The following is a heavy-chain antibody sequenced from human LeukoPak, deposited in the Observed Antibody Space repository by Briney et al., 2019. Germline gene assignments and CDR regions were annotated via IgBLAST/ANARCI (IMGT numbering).Heavy chain of an antibody. D-gene: IGHD3-9*01. CDR1: GGSISSYY. V-gene: IGHV4-59*08. CDR3: ARRHYDILTGYPTNAHWYFDL. CDR2: IYYSGST. Sequence: SETLSLTCTVSGGSISSYYWSWIRQPPGKGLEWIGYIYYSGSTNYNPSLKSRVTISVDTSKNQFSLKLSSVTAADTAVYYCARRHYDILTGYPTNAHWYFDLWGRGTLVTVSS. J-gene: IGHJ2*01.